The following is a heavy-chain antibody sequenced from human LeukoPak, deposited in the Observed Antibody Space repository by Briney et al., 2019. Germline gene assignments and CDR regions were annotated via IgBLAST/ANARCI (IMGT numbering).Heavy chain of an antibody. CDR3: AREGGYASPFDY. CDR1: GGSISSGSYY. V-gene: IGHV4-61*10. J-gene: IGHJ4*02. Sequence: PSETLSLTCTVSGGSISSGSYYWSWIRQPAGKGLEWIGYISYSGSTNYNPSLKSRVTISVDTSKNQFSLKMTSVTAADTAVYYCAREGGYASPFDYWGQGTLVTVSS. D-gene: IGHD5-12*01. CDR2: ISYSGST.